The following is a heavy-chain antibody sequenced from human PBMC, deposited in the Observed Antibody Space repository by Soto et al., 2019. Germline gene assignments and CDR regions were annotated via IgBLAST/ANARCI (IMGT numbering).Heavy chain of an antibody. V-gene: IGHV1-69*13. J-gene: IGHJ3*02. Sequence: ASVKVSCKASGGTFSSYAISWVRRAPGQGLEWMGGIIPIFGTANYAQKFQGRVTITADESTSTAYMELSSLRSEDTAVYYCARYRLWSSGYYPKDAFDIWGQGTMVTVSS. CDR2: IIPIFGTA. CDR1: GGTFSSYA. CDR3: ARYRLWSSGYYPKDAFDI. D-gene: IGHD3-22*01.